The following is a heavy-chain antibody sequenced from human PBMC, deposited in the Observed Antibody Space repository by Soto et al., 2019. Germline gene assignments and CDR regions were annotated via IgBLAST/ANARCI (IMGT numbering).Heavy chain of an antibody. CDR1: GGSIGGGSYY. Sequence: QLQLQESGPGLVKPSETLSLACTVSGGSIGGGSYYWGWIRQPPGKGLEWIGSISYGGHTFYNPSLKSRVTVSVDTSKHQFSLKVTSVTAADAAVYYCARHPGPDYWGQGTLVTVSS. CDR3: ARHPGPDY. V-gene: IGHV4-39*01. CDR2: ISYGGHT. J-gene: IGHJ4*02.